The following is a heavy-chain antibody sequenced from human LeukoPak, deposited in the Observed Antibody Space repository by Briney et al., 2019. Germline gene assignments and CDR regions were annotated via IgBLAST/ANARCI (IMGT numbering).Heavy chain of an antibody. V-gene: IGHV3-23*01. CDR1: GFTISSYA. CDR3: AKQRVSNGYYYFDY. J-gene: IGHJ4*02. Sequence: PGGSLRLSCAASGFTISSYAISWVRQAPGKGLEWVSSFSSGASTDYADSVKGRFTISRDNPKNTVYLQMNSLRAEDTAVYYCAKQRVSNGYYYFDYWGQRTLVTVSS. CDR2: FSSGAST. D-gene: IGHD3-22*01.